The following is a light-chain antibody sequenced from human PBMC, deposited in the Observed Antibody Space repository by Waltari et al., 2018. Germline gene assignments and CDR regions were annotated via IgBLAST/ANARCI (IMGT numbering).Light chain of an antibody. CDR2: KAS. CDR3: QQSFSIPYT. V-gene: IGKV1-39*01. Sequence: IQMTQSPSSLSASVGDGVTLTCRANQTINNFLNWYQQKLGRAPKLLIYKASHLQTGVPSRFSGSGSGTDFTLTVSSLQPEDFTTYYCQQSFSIPYTFGQGTKVDLK. J-gene: IGKJ2*01. CDR1: QTINNF.